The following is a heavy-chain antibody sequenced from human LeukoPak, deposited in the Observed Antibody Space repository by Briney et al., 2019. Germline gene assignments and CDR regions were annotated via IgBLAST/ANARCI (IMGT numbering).Heavy chain of an antibody. Sequence: ASVKVSCKASGYTFTSYGINWVRQATGQGLEWMGWMNPNSGNTGYAQKFQGRVTITRNTSISTAYMELSSLRSEDTAVYYCARGQVGATTFYYYYYMDVWGKGTTVTVSS. CDR2: MNPNSGNT. CDR1: GYTFTSYG. J-gene: IGHJ6*03. CDR3: ARGQVGATTFYYYYYMDV. D-gene: IGHD1-26*01. V-gene: IGHV1-8*03.